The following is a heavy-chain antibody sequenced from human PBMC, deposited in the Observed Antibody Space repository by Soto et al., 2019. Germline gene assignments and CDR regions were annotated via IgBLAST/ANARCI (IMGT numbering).Heavy chain of an antibody. CDR1: GYSISSSNW. CDR3: ARREIQGPIDY. V-gene: IGHV4-28*01. J-gene: IGHJ4*02. CDR2: IYYSGTT. Sequence: QVQLQESGPGLVKPSDTLSLTCAVSGYSISSSNWWGWIRQPPGKGLEWIGYIYYSGTTYYNPSRTGRVTMSVDTSTNQFSLTLPAVTAVDTAVYYCARREIQGPIDYWGQGTLVTVSS. D-gene: IGHD1-26*01.